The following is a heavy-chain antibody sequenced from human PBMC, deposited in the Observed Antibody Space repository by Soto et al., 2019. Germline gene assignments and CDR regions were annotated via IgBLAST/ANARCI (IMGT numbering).Heavy chain of an antibody. Sequence: PSDTLSLTCTVSGGSISSGGYYWSWIRQHPGKGLEWIGYIYYSGSTYYNPSLKSRVTISVDTSKNQFSLKLSSVTAADTAVYYCARDGRHTAMGMDVWGQGTTVTVSS. V-gene: IGHV4-31*03. J-gene: IGHJ6*02. CDR1: GGSISSGGYY. CDR3: ARDGRHTAMGMDV. D-gene: IGHD5-18*01. CDR2: IYYSGST.